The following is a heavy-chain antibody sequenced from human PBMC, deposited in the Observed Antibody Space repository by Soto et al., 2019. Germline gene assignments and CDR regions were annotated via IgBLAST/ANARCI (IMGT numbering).Heavy chain of an antibody. V-gene: IGHV3-23*01. Sequence: EVQLLESGGGLVQPGGSLRLSCAASGFTFSSYAMSWVRQAPGKGLEWVSAIIGSGGSTYYADSVKGRFTISRDNSKNTRDLQMNSLKAEDTAVYYCAKGGGIAAADPKRYYYGMDVWGQGTTVTVSS. J-gene: IGHJ6*02. CDR1: GFTFSSYA. CDR3: AKGGGIAAADPKRYYYGMDV. D-gene: IGHD6-13*01. CDR2: IIGSGGST.